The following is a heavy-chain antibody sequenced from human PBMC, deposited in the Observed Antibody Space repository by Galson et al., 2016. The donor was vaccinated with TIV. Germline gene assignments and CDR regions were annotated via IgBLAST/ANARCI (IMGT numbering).Heavy chain of an antibody. Sequence: SLRLSCAASGVIVSNNYMSWVRQAPGKGLEWVTFVRYDGNEIYYADSVKGRFTISRDNSKNMLYLQLNSLRPEDTALYYCARQGHFDWLSYFDSWGQGTLVTVSS. J-gene: IGHJ4*02. CDR3: ARQGHFDWLSYFDS. D-gene: IGHD3-9*01. V-gene: IGHV3-30*02. CDR1: GVIVSNNY. CDR2: VRYDGNEI.